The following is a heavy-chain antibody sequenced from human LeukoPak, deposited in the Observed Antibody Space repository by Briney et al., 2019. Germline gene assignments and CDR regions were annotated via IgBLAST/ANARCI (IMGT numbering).Heavy chain of an antibody. CDR3: ARVGYDFWSRSSTYFDY. CDR1: GYTVTSYG. V-gene: IGHV1-18*01. D-gene: IGHD3-3*01. CDR2: ISAYNGNT. Sequence: ASVKVSCKASGYTVTSYGISWVRQAPGQGLEWMGWISAYNGNTNYAQKLQGRVTMTTDTSTSTAYMELGSLRSDDTAVYYCARVGYDFWSRSSTYFDYRGQGTLVTVSS. J-gene: IGHJ4*02.